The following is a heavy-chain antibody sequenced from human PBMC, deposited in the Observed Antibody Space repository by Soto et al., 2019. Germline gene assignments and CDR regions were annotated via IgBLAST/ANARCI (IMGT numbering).Heavy chain of an antibody. CDR2: MFYSGNT. V-gene: IGHV4-39*01. Sequence: QVQLQESGPGLVKPSETLSLTCTASGDSISSSTYYWGWIRQPPGKGLEWIGSMFYSGNTYYNPSLKSRVTLSIDTSKNQFSLKLNSVTAADTAVYYCVSPEGYYDSSGYTLDYWGQGTLVTVSS. J-gene: IGHJ4*02. D-gene: IGHD3-22*01. CDR3: VSPEGYYDSSGYTLDY. CDR1: GDSISSSTYY.